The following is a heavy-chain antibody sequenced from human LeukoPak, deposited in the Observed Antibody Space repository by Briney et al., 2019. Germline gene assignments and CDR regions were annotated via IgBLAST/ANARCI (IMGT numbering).Heavy chain of an antibody. CDR3: AREGNYYGSGSSYFDY. CDR1: GYTFTSYA. CDR2: INAGNGNT. Sequence: GASVKVSCKASGYTFTSYAMHWVRQAPGQRLEWMGWINAGNGNTKYSQKFQGRVTITRDTSASTAYRELSSLRSEDTAVYYCAREGNYYGSGSSYFDYWGQGTLVTVSS. V-gene: IGHV1-3*01. J-gene: IGHJ4*02. D-gene: IGHD3-10*01.